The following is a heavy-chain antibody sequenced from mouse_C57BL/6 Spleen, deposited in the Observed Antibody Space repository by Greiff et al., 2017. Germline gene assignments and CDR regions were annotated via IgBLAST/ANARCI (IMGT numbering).Heavy chain of an antibody. J-gene: IGHJ4*01. D-gene: IGHD2-2*01. Sequence: EVQLVESGEGLVKPGGSLKLSCAASGFTFSSYAMSWVRQTPEKRLEWVAYISSGGDYIYYADTVKGRFTISRDNARNTLYLQMSSLKSEDTAMYYCTRDHDYYGYGGDYAMDYWGQGTSVTVSS. CDR3: TRDHDYYGYGGDYAMDY. V-gene: IGHV5-9-1*02. CDR1: GFTFSSYA. CDR2: ISSGGDYI.